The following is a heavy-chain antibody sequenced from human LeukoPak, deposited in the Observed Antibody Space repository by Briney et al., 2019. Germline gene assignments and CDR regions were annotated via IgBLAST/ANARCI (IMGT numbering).Heavy chain of an antibody. Sequence: PSETLSLTCTVSGDSMTSMRRYSWSWIRQAPGKGLEWIGSISYGGSTNYNPSLKSRVAISVDTSQNQFSLKLMSVTAADTAVYPCARDWGIRTTEYNAFDMWGRGTMVTVSS. J-gene: IGHJ3*02. D-gene: IGHD2/OR15-2a*01. CDR1: GDSMTSMRRYS. V-gene: IGHV4-59*12. CDR2: ISYGGST. CDR3: ARDWGIRTTEYNAFDM.